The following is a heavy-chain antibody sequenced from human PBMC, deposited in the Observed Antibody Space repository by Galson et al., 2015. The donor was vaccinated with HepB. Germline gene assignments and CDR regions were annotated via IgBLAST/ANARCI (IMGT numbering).Heavy chain of an antibody. J-gene: IGHJ4*02. CDR3: ARGHIVLVLGATGDY. CDR1: GYTFTGYY. V-gene: IGHV1-2*06. CDR2: INPNNGVT. D-gene: IGHD2-15*01. Sequence: SVKVSCKASGYTFTGYYMHWVRQAPGQGPEWMGRINPNNGVTKYAQEFQGRVTMTRDTSISTAYMELRRLRSDDTAVYYCARGHIVLVLGATGDYWGQGTLVTVSS.